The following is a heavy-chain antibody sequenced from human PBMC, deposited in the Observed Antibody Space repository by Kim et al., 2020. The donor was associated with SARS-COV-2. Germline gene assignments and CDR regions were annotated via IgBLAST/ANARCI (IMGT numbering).Heavy chain of an antibody. D-gene: IGHD2-2*01. V-gene: IGHV3-48*02. J-gene: IGHJ4*02. Sequence: GRFTISRDNAKNSLYLQMNSLRDEDTAVYYCARDIVVVPAAKKAGYYFDYWGQGTLVTVSS. CDR3: ARDIVVVPAAKKAGYYFDY.